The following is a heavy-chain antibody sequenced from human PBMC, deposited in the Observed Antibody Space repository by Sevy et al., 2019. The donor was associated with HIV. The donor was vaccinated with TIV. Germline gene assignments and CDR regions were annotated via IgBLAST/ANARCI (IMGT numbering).Heavy chain of an antibody. Sequence: GASVKVSCKASGYTFTGYYMHWVRQAPGQGLEWMGWINPNSGGTNYAQKFQGRVTMTRDTSISTAYMGLSRLRSDDTAVYYCATDFWSGYYSGLRYNYYGMDVWGQGTTVTVSS. J-gene: IGHJ6*02. D-gene: IGHD3-3*01. CDR3: ATDFWSGYYSGLRYNYYGMDV. CDR2: INPNSGGT. CDR1: GYTFTGYY. V-gene: IGHV1-2*02.